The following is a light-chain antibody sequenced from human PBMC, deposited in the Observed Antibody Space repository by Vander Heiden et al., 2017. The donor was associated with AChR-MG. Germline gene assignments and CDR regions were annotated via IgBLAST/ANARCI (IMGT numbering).Light chain of an antibody. Sequence: DIQMTQSPSSLSASVGDRVTITCRASQSISSYLNWYQQKPGKAPKLLIYAASSLQSGVPSRFSGSGSGTDFTLTISSLQPEEFATYYCQQSYSTPRLTFGQGTRLEIK. J-gene: IGKJ5*01. CDR1: QSISSY. CDR3: QQSYSTPRLT. V-gene: IGKV1-39*01. CDR2: AAS.